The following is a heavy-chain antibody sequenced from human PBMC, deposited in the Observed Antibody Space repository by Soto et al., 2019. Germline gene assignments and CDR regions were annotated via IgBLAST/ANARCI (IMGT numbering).Heavy chain of an antibody. CDR2: ISYSGST. D-gene: IGHD5-12*01. Sequence: SETLSLTCTVSGGSISSGDYYWSWIRQSPEKGLEWIASISYSGSTYYNPTLKSRLIISVDTSKSQFSLKLNSVTAADTAVYFCAREKWVATDFYGLDVWGQGTTVT. CDR3: AREKWVATDFYGLDV. CDR1: GGSISSGDYY. V-gene: IGHV4-39*02. J-gene: IGHJ6*02.